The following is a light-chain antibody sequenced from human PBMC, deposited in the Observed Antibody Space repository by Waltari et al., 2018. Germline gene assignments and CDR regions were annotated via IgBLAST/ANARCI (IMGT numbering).Light chain of an antibody. J-gene: IGKJ2*01. V-gene: IGKV3-20*01. CDR1: QSVSSRY. CDR2: GAS. Sequence: EIVLTQSPATLSLSPGERATLSCRASQSVSSRYLAWYQQKPGQAPRLLIYGASTRATGIPDKFSGSGSGTDFTLTISRLEPEEFAVYYCQQFETFGQGTRLEIK. CDR3: QQFET.